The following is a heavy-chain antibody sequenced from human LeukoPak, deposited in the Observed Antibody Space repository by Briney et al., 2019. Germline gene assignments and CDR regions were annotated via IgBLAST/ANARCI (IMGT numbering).Heavy chain of an antibody. V-gene: IGHV3-48*01. CDR3: ARDGLSGYFDY. D-gene: IGHD3-10*01. CDR2: ISSSSSTI. J-gene: IGHJ4*02. Sequence: GGSLRLSCAASGFTLSSYSMNWVRQAPGKGLEWVSYISSSSSTIYYADSVKGRFTISRDNAKNSLYLQMNSLRAEDTAVYYCARDGLSGYFDYWGQGTLVTVSS. CDR1: GFTLSSYS.